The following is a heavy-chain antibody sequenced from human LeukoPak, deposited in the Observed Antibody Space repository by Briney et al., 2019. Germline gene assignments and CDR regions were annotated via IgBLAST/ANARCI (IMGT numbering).Heavy chain of an antibody. CDR3: ARDSWYSSGWFDY. CDR1: VFTFSIYG. D-gene: IGHD6-19*01. CDR2: IWYDGSNK. Sequence: GGSLRLSCAASVFTFSIYGMHWVRQAPGKGLEWGAVIWYDGSNKYYADSVKGRFTISRDNSKNTLYLQMNSLRAEDTAVYYCARDSWYSSGWFDYWGQGTLVTVSS. J-gene: IGHJ4*02. V-gene: IGHV3-33*01.